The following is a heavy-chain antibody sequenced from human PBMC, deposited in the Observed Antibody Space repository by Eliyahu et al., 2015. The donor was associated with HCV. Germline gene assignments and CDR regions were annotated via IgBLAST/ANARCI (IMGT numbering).Heavy chain of an antibody. J-gene: IGHJ4*02. D-gene: IGHD2-15*01. CDR3: ARAGYCSGGSYYFPGYFDY. CDR2: IYYSGST. V-gene: IGHV4-59*01. CDR1: GGSISSYY. Sequence: QVQLQESGPGLVKPSETLSLTCTVSGGSISSYYWSWIRQPPGKGLEWIGYIYYSGSTNYNPSLKSRVTISVDTSKNQFSLKLSSVTAADTAVYYCARAGYCSGGSYYFPGYFDYWGQGTLVTVSS.